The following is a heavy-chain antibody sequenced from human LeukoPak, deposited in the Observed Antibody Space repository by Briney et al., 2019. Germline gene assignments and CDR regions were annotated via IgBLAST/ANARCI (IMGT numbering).Heavy chain of an antibody. CDR2: ISSSSSYI. CDR1: GFTFSDYY. CDR3: ARELGPLWAFDY. V-gene: IGHV3-11*06. D-gene: IGHD3-10*01. J-gene: IGHJ4*02. Sequence: GGSLRLSCVASGFTFSDYYMGWIRQAPGKGLEWVSSISSSSSYIYYADSVKGRFTISRDNAKNSLYLQMNSLRAEDTAVYYCARELGPLWAFDYWGQGTLVTVSS.